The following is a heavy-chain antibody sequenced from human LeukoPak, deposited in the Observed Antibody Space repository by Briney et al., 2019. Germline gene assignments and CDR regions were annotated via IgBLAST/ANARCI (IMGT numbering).Heavy chain of an antibody. CDR1: GGSISSGDYY. J-gene: IGHJ4*02. D-gene: IGHD4-17*01. V-gene: IGHV4-30-4*08. CDR2: IYYSGST. CDR3: AKTTVTTSGILFDY. Sequence: SETLSLTCTVSGGSISSGDYYWSWIRQPPGKGLEWIGYIYYSGSTYYNPSLKSRVTISVDTSKSQFSLKLSSVTAADTAVYYCAKTTVTTSGILFDYWGQGTLVTVSS.